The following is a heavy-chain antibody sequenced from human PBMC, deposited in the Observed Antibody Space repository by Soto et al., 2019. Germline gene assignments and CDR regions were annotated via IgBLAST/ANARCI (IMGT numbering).Heavy chain of an antibody. CDR1: GFTFSDYY. CDR3: ASYGDNTLDYYYYYMDV. Sequence: QVQLVESGGGLVKPGGSLRLSCAASGFTFSDYYMNWIRQAPGKGLEWVSYITSTGSTIYYADSVKGRFTISRDNAKNSLYLQMNSLRAEDTAVYYCASYGDNTLDYYYYYMDVWGKGITVTVSS. J-gene: IGHJ6*03. V-gene: IGHV3-11*01. D-gene: IGHD4-17*01. CDR2: ITSTGSTI.